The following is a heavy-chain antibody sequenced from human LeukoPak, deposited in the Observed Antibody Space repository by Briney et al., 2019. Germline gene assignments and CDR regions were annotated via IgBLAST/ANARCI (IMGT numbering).Heavy chain of an antibody. CDR2: ISYDGSNK. J-gene: IGHJ4*02. Sequence: GGSLRLSCAASGFTFSSYSMNWVRQAPGKGLEWVAVISYDGSNKCYADSVKGRFTISRDNSKNTLYLQMNSLRAEDTAVYYCAKEAYYDSSGYQAGGYYFDYWGQGTLVTVSS. CDR1: GFTFSSYS. D-gene: IGHD3-22*01. V-gene: IGHV3-30*18. CDR3: AKEAYYDSSGYQAGGYYFDY.